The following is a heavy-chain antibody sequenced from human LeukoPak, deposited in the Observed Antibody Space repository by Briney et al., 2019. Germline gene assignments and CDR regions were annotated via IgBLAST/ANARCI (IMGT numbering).Heavy chain of an antibody. CDR2: IYYSGST. V-gene: IGHV4-59*08. CDR1: GGSISSYY. D-gene: IGHD3-16*01. Sequence: SETLPLTCTVSGGSISSYYWSWIRQPPGKGLEWIGYIYYSGSTNYNPSLKSRVTISVDTSKNQFSLKLSSVTAADTAVYYCARQLWGIGDWGQGTLVTVSS. CDR3: ARQLWGIGD. J-gene: IGHJ4*02.